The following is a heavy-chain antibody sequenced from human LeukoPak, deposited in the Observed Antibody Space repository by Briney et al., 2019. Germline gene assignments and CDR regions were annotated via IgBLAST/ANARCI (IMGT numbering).Heavy chain of an antibody. Sequence: SETLSLTCTVSGGSISSSSYYWGWIRQPPGKGLEWIGSIYYSGSTYYNPSLKSRVTISVDTSKNQFSLKLSSVTAAATAVYYCARPGSSWSRDAFDIWGQGTMVTVSS. D-gene: IGHD6-13*01. CDR1: GGSISSSSYY. CDR3: ARPGSSWSRDAFDI. V-gene: IGHV4-39*07. CDR2: IYYSGST. J-gene: IGHJ3*02.